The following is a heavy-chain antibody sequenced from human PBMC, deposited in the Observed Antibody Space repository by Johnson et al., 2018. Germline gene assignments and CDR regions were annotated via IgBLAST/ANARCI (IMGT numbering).Heavy chain of an antibody. V-gene: IGHV3-30*03. D-gene: IGHD6-19*01. Sequence: QVQLVQSGGGLVKPGGSLRLSCAASGFTFSSYGMHWVRQAPGTGLEWVAVISYDGSNKYYADSVKGRFTISRDNAKNTRYLQMNSLRAEDTAVYYCARDPPLSSGRTDAFDIWGQGTMVTVSS. J-gene: IGHJ3*02. CDR1: GFTFSSYG. CDR2: ISYDGSNK. CDR3: ARDPPLSSGRTDAFDI.